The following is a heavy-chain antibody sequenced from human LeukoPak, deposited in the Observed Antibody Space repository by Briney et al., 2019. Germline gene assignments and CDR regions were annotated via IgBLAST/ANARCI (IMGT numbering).Heavy chain of an antibody. CDR3: ARDRGLADRGGFEY. V-gene: IGHV3-21*01. J-gene: IGHJ4*02. Sequence: GGSLRLSCAASGFTFRSYSMNWLRQAPGKGLEWVSTISSHAIYIYYADSVKGRFTISRDNSENSVYLQMDSLRADDTARYFCARDRGLADRGGFEYWGQGALVTVPS. D-gene: IGHD6-13*01. CDR1: GFTFRSYS. CDR2: ISSHAIYI.